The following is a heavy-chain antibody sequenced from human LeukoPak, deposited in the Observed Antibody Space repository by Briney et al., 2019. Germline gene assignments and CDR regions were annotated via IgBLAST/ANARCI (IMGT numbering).Heavy chain of an antibody. CDR2: FYSGGGT. J-gene: IGHJ2*01. CDR3: ARDHYDSRGWYWYFDA. CDR1: GFTFSRSY. D-gene: IGHD3-22*01. V-gene: IGHV3-53*01. Sequence: GGSLRLSCAASGFTFSRSYMSWVRQAPGKGLEWVSVFYSGGGTSYSDSVKGRFTISRDTSKNSVYLQMNSLRAEDTAVYYCARDHYDSRGWYWYFDAWGRGALVTVSS.